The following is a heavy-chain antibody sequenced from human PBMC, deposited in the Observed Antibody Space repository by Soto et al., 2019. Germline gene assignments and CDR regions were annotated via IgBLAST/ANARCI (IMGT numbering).Heavy chain of an antibody. CDR3: ARHYYDSSGYYPTSYYFGY. CDR2: IDPSDSYT. J-gene: IGHJ4*02. V-gene: IGHV5-10-1*01. D-gene: IGHD3-22*01. Sequence: GESLKISCKGSGYSFTSYWISWVRQMPGKGLEWMGRIDPSDSYTNYSPSFQGHVTISADKSISTAYLQWSSLKASDTAMYYCARHYYDSSGYYPTSYYFGYWGQGTLVTVSS. CDR1: GYSFTSYW.